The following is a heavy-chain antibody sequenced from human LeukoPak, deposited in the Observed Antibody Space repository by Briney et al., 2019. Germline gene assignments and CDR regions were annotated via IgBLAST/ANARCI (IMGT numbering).Heavy chain of an antibody. D-gene: IGHD3-10*01. CDR2: IYYRGTT. CDR1: GGSINDYY. V-gene: IGHV4-59*03. CDR3: AGVFSGRRPFEL. Sequence: SETLSLTCTVSGGSINDYYWNWLRQPPGKGLEWIGFIYYRGTTNNNPSLKSRVTTSIDTSKKQFSLNLSSVTAADTAIYYCAGVFSGRRPFELWGQGILVTVSS. J-gene: IGHJ4*02.